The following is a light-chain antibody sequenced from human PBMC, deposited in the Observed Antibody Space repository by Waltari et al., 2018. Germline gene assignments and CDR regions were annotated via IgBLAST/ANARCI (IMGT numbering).Light chain of an antibody. Sequence: QSALTQPRSVSGSPGQSVTISCPGPISDVGCYAYVFWYQPHPGKAPKLMICDVTKRPSGVPDRFSGSKSGNTASLTISGLQAEDEADYYCCSYAGSYTHVVFGGGTKLTVL. CDR2: DVT. J-gene: IGLJ2*01. CDR1: ISDVGCYAY. V-gene: IGLV2-11*01. CDR3: CSYAGSYTHVV.